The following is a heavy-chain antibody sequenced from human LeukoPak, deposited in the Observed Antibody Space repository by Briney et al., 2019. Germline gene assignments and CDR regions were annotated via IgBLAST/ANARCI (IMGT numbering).Heavy chain of an antibody. J-gene: IGHJ3*02. D-gene: IGHD5-24*01. CDR2: IKQDGSEK. CDR1: GFTFSSYW. CDR3: AREPTIGEMATISDAFGI. Sequence: GGSLRLSCAASGFTFSSYWMSWVRQAPGKGLEWVANIKQDGSEKYYVDSVKGRFTISRDNAKNSLYLQMNSLRAEDTAVYYCAREPTIGEMATISDAFGIWGQGTMVTVSS. V-gene: IGHV3-7*01.